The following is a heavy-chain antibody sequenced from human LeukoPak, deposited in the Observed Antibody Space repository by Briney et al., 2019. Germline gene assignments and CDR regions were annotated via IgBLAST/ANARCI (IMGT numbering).Heavy chain of an antibody. V-gene: IGHV3-53*01. CDR3: ARGQQLVGDY. Sequence: PGGSLRLSCAASGFTVSSNYMTWVRQAPGKGLEWVSGNYGGGSTYYSDSVKGRFTISRDNSKNTLYLQMNSLRAEDTAVYYCARGQQLVGDYWGQGTLVTVSS. D-gene: IGHD6-13*01. CDR2: NYGGGST. CDR1: GFTVSSNY. J-gene: IGHJ4*02.